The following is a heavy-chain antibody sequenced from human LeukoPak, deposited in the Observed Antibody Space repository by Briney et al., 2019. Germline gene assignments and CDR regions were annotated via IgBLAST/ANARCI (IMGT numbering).Heavy chain of an antibody. D-gene: IGHD5-24*01. V-gene: IGHV3-21*01. Sequence: GGSLRLSCAASGFTFSSYSMNWVRQAPGKGLEWVSSISSSSSYVYYADSVKGRFTISRDNAKNSLYLQMNSLRAEDTAVYYCAGETRRDGYNPPDYWGQGTLVTVSS. CDR1: GFTFSSYS. J-gene: IGHJ4*02. CDR2: ISSSSSYV. CDR3: AGETRRDGYNPPDY.